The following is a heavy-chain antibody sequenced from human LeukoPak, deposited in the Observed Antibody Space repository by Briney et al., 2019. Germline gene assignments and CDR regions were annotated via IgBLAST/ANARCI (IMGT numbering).Heavy chain of an antibody. CDR3: ARASGGSPYVYYGMDV. Sequence: GGSLRLSCAASGFTLSSYSMSWVRQAPGKGLEWVAIIWYDGSKKYYGESVKGRFTISRDNSKNTLYLQMNGLRAEDTALYYCARASGGSPYVYYGMDVWGQGTTVTVSS. V-gene: IGHV3-33*08. CDR2: IWYDGSKK. J-gene: IGHJ6*02. CDR1: GFTLSSYS. D-gene: IGHD6-25*01.